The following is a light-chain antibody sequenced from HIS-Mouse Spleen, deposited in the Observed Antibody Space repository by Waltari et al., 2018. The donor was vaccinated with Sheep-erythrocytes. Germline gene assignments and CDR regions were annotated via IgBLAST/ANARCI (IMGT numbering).Light chain of an antibody. CDR2: QDS. V-gene: IGLV3-1*01. CDR3: QAWDSSTAWV. J-gene: IGLJ3*02. Sequence: SYELTQPPSVSVSPGQTASITCSGDKLGDNYAFWYQQKPGQSPVLVIYQDSKRPSGIPERFSGSNSGNTATLTISGTQAMDEADYYCQAWDSSTAWVFGGGTKLTVL. CDR1: KLGDNY.